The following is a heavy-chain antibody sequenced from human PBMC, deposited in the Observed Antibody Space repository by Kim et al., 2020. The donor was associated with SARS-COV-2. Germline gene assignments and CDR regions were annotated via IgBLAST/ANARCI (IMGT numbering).Heavy chain of an antibody. D-gene: IGHD4-17*01. CDR1: GGTFSSYA. V-gene: IGHV1-69*13. CDR3: ARDTKRTVTNIWGTDYYYYGMDV. J-gene: IGHJ6*02. CDR2: IIPIFGTA. Sequence: SVKVSCKASGGTFSSYAISWVRQAPGQGLEWMGGIIPIFGTANYAQKFQGRVTITADESTSTAYMELSSLRSEDTAVYYCARDTKRTVTNIWGTDYYYYGMDVWGQGTTVTVSS.